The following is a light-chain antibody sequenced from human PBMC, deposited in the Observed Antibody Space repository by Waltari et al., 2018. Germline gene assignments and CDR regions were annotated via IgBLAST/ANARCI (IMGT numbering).Light chain of an antibody. CDR3: QQYASSPLT. V-gene: IGKV3-20*01. J-gene: IGKJ4*01. Sequence: EIVLTQSPGSLSLSPGERATLSCRASQSVSSNYLAWYQQKPGHAPRPLIYGASTRATGIPDRFSGSGSGTDFTLTITRLEPEECAVYYCQQYASSPLTFGGGTKVEIK. CDR2: GAS. CDR1: QSVSSNY.